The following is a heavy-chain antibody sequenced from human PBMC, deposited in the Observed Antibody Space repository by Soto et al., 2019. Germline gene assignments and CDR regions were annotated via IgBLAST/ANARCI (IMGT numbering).Heavy chain of an antibody. CDR2: ISSSSSSI. CDR1: GFTFSSYS. J-gene: IGHJ4*02. D-gene: IGHD6-19*01. CDR3: VRGDRSGWDFDY. Sequence: GGSLRLSCAASGFTFSSYSLNWVRQAPGGGLEWVSYISSSSSSIYYADSVKGRFTISRDNAKNSLYLQMNSLRDEDTAVYYCVRGDRSGWDFDYWGQGTLVTVSS. V-gene: IGHV3-48*02.